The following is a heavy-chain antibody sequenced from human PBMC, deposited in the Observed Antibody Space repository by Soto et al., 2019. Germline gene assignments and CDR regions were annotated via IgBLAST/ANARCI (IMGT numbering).Heavy chain of an antibody. CDR2: IYYSGST. CDR3: ARDHNGLDV. V-gene: IGHV4-39*07. CDR1: GGSISSSSYY. Sequence: SETLSLTCTVSGGSISSSSYYWGWIRQPPGKGLEWIGSIYYSGSTYYNPSLKSRITINPDTPKNQFSLHLNSVTPEDTAVYYCARDHNGLDVWGQATTVTVSS. J-gene: IGHJ6*02.